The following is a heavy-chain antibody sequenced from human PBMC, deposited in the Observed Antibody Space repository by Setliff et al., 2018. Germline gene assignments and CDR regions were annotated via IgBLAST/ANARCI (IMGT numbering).Heavy chain of an antibody. CDR3: ARDPWQWLTTFTSAEYFQH. J-gene: IGHJ1*01. Sequence: SVNVSCKASGGTFSSYAISWVRQAPGQGLEWMGRIIPIFGTANYAQKFQGRVTITADKSTSTAYMELSSLRSEDTAVYYCARDPWQWLTTFTSAEYFQHWGQGTLVTVSS. D-gene: IGHD6-19*01. CDR1: GGTFSSYA. CDR2: IIPIFGTA. V-gene: IGHV1-69*06.